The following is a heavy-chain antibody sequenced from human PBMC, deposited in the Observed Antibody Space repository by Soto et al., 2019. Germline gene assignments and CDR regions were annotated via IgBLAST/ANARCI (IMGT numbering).Heavy chain of an antibody. Sequence: ASVKVSCKASGYTFTSYDINWVRQATGQGLEWMGWMNPNSGNTGYAQKFQGRVTMTRDTSTSTAYLELSSLSSEDTAIYYCARETGYGGGYTFGMDVWGQGTTVTVSS. CDR3: ARETGYGGGYTFGMDV. J-gene: IGHJ6*02. D-gene: IGHD1-26*01. V-gene: IGHV1-8*01. CDR2: MNPNSGNT. CDR1: GYTFTSYD.